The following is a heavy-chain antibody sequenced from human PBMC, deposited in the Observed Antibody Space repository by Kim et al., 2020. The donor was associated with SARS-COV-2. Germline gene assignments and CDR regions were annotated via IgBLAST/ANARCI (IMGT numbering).Heavy chain of an antibody. CDR1: GFTFDDYG. J-gene: IGHJ4*02. V-gene: IGHV3-20*01. D-gene: IGHD4-17*01. CDR3: VRGTMTTVITYFDY. CDR2: INWNGGRS. Sequence: GGSLRLSCAASGFTFDDYGMGWVRQVPGKGLEWVSDINWNGGRSDYADSVKGRFTISRDNARNSLYLQMNSLRAEDTALYHCVRGTMTTVITYFDYWGQGTLVTVSP.